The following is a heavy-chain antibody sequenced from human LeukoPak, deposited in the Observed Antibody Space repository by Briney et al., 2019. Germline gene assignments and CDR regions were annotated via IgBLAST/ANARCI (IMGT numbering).Heavy chain of an antibody. J-gene: IGHJ6*03. CDR3: ARDLFGTHEAPYYYYMDV. D-gene: IGHD1-14*01. Sequence: SWIRQPPXKGLEWIGEINHSGSTNYNPSLKSRVTISVDTSKNQFSLKLSSVTAADTAVYYCARDLFGTHEAPYYYYMDVWGKGTTVTISS. V-gene: IGHV4-34*01. CDR2: INHSGST.